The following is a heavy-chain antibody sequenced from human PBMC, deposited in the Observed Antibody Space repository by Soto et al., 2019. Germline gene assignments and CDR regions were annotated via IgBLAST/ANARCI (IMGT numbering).Heavy chain of an antibody. CDR3: ARDPDGKDYYYGMDV. CDR1: GGSASSGSYY. D-gene: IGHD2-15*01. CDR2: IYYSGST. V-gene: IGHV4-61*01. Sequence: SENLSLTCTVSGGSASSGSYYWSWIRQPPEKGLEWIGYIYYSGSTNYKPSLKSRVTIPVDTSKNQFSLKLSAVTAADTAVYYCARDPDGKDYYYGMDVWGQGTTVTVSS. J-gene: IGHJ6*02.